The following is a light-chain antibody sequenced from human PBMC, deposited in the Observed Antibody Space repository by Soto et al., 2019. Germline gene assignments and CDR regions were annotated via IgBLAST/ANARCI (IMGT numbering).Light chain of an antibody. J-gene: IGKJ1*01. Sequence: ILMPQSPSSLSASTGDRVTITCRASQTISTYLNWYQQKPGKAPKLLIYAASSLRSGVTSRFSGSGSGTDFTLTISSLQREDFATYVCQQSYSSPWTFGQGTKVDIK. CDR3: QQSYSSPWT. V-gene: IGKV1-39*01. CDR1: QTISTY. CDR2: AAS.